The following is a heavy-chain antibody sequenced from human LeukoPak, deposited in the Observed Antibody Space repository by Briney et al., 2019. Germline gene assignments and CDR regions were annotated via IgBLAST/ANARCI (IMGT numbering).Heavy chain of an antibody. CDR3: ARENKWFGEYSFNDFDY. J-gene: IGHJ4*02. CDR2: INPNSGGT. Sequence: ASVKVSCKASGYTFRDFGISWVRQAPGQGLEWMGRINPNSGGTNYAQKFQGRVTMTRDTSISTAYMELSRLRSDDTAVYYCARENKWFGEYSFNDFDYWGQGTLVTVSS. V-gene: IGHV1-2*06. CDR1: GYTFRDFG. D-gene: IGHD3-10*01.